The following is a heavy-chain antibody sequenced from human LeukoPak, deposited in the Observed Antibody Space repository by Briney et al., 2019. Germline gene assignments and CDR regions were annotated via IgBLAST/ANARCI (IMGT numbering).Heavy chain of an antibody. D-gene: IGHD3-22*01. V-gene: IGHV3-30-3*01. J-gene: IGHJ4*02. CDR2: ISEDGSNK. CDR1: ALTFSSSA. Sequence: GGSLRPSYAPSALTFSSSAMHWARQHPSKGLEWVAVISEDGSNKYYADSVKGRFTISRDNSKNTLYLQMNSLRAEDTAVYYCARQLNAALIVLGVWGQGTLVTVSS. CDR3: ARQLNAALIVLGV.